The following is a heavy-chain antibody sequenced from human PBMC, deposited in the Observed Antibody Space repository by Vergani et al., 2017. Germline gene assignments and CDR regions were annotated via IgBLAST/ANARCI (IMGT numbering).Heavy chain of an antibody. D-gene: IGHD3-22*01. J-gene: IGHJ4*02. V-gene: IGHV4-31*03. CDR3: ARMGGYDEDDAFRIGYFDS. CDR1: GDSISSGDSY. CDR2: FYSTGST. Sequence: QVPLQESGPGLVKPSQTLSLICSVSGDSISSGDSYWNWIRQHPGKGLEWIGYFYSTGSTHHNPSLRRRINMSVDTSKNQFSLKLNSVTAADTAMYYCARMGGYDEDDAFRIGYFDSWGPGILVTVSS.